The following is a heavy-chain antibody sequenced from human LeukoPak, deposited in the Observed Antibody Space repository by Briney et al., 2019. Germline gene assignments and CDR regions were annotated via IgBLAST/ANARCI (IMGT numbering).Heavy chain of an antibody. J-gene: IGHJ4*02. Sequence: PGGSLRLSCAASGFTFSYYEMNWVRQAPGKGLEWVSYISSSGSTIYYADSVKGRFTISRDNAKNSLYLQMNSLRAEDTAVYYCARRKGSYYDYWGQGTLVTVSS. CDR1: GFTFSYYE. CDR3: ARRKGSYYDY. D-gene: IGHD1-26*01. CDR2: ISSSGSTI. V-gene: IGHV3-48*03.